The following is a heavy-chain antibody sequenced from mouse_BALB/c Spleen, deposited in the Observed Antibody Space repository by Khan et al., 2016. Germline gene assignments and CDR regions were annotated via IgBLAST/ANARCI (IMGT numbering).Heavy chain of an antibody. J-gene: IGHJ4*01. V-gene: IGHV9-3-1*01. Sequence: QIQLVQSGPELKKPGETVKISCKASGYPFTNYGMNWVKQAPGKGLKWMGWINTYTGQPTYDDDFKGRFAFSLETSATTAYLQINNLKNEDTATXFCAREDWDGYAMDYWGQGTSVTVSS. CDR3: AREDWDGYAMDY. CDR2: INTYTGQP. CDR1: GYPFTNYG. D-gene: IGHD4-1*01.